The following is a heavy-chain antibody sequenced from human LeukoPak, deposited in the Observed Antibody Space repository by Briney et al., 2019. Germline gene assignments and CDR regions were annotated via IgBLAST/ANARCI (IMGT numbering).Heavy chain of an antibody. CDR3: ARVGGAPRGYWVSMDV. D-gene: IGHD3-3*01. CDR1: GGSFSGYY. CDR2: INHSGST. Sequence: PSETLSLTCAVYGGSFSGYYWSWIRQPPGKGLEWIGEINHSGSTNYNPSLKSRVTISVDTSKNQFSLKLSSVTAADTAVYYCARVGGAPRGYWVSMDVWGKGTTVTVSS. J-gene: IGHJ6*03. V-gene: IGHV4-34*01.